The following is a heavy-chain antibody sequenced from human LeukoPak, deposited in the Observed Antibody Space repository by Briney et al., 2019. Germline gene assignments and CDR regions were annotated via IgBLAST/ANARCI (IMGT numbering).Heavy chain of an antibody. CDR1: GFTFSSYS. V-gene: IGHV3-21*01. CDR2: ISRSGTYI. D-gene: IGHD4-17*01. Sequence: GGSLRLSCAASGFTFSSYSMNWVRQAPGKGLEWVSSISRSGTYIYYADSVKGRFTISRDNAKNSLYLQMNSLRAEDTAVYYCARDSAPFYGDYEGDAFDIWGQGTMVTVSS. J-gene: IGHJ3*02. CDR3: ARDSAPFYGDYEGDAFDI.